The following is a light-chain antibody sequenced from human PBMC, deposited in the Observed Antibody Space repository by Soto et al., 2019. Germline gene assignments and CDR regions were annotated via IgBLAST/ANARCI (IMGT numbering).Light chain of an antibody. CDR3: QQYNSYPRT. CDR1: QSISSY. V-gene: IGKV1-5*01. Sequence: DIQMTQSPSSLSASVGDRVTITRRSSQSISSYLNWYQQKPGKAPKLLIYDASSLESGVPSRFSGSGSGTEFTLTISSLQPADFATYYCQQYNSYPRTFGQGTTGDIK. J-gene: IGKJ1*01. CDR2: DAS.